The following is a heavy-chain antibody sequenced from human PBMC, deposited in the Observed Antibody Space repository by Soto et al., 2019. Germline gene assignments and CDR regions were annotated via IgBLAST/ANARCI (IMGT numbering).Heavy chain of an antibody. CDR1: GGTFSSYA. CDR2: IIPIFGTA. D-gene: IGHD3-22*01. V-gene: IGHV1-69*13. Sequence: SVKVSCKASGGTFSSYAISWVRQAPGQGLEWMGGIIPIFGTANYAQKFQGRVTITADESTSTAYMELSSLRSEDTAVYYCASGSSGCCLWYWFEPWGQGTLVTVSS. CDR3: ASGSSGCCLWYWFEP. J-gene: IGHJ5*02.